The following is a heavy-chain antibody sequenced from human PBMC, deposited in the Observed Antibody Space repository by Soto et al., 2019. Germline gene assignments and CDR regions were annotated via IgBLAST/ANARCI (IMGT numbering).Heavy chain of an antibody. CDR1: GGSISSDY. CDR2: IYYSGST. J-gene: IGHJ4*02. Sequence: SETLSLTCAASGGSISSDYWSWIRQPPGKGLEWIGCIYYSGSTNYNPSLKSRVTMSVDTFKNQFSLKLSSVTAADTAVYYCARYGGGGYYFDYWGQGTLVTVS. V-gene: IGHV4-59*01. D-gene: IGHD2-15*01. CDR3: ARYGGGGYYFDY.